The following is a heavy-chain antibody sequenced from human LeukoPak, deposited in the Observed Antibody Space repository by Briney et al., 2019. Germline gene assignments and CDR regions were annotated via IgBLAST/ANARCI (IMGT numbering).Heavy chain of an antibody. CDR2: ISSSTNTI. CDR1: GFTFSNYN. Sequence: GGSLRLSCAASGFTFSNYNMNWVRQAPGKGLEWISYISSSTNTIYYADSVKGRLTISRDSAKNSLFLQMNSLRDDDTAVYYCAREGIGGYGDPFDFWGQGTLVTVSS. J-gene: IGHJ3*01. CDR3: AREGIGGYGDPFDF. V-gene: IGHV3-48*02. D-gene: IGHD5-18*01.